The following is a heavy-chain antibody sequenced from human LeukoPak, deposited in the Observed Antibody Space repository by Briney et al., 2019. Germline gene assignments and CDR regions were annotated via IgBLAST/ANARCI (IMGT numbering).Heavy chain of an antibody. V-gene: IGHV3-13*01. J-gene: IGHJ4*02. CDR3: ARQSTPHGNFDY. CDR1: GSILSNYA. Sequence: GGSLRLSCAASGSILSNYAMHWVRQPAGKGLEWVSALGTAGDTFYPGSVKGRFTISRDNAKKSLFLQMSSLRAEDTAIYYCARQSTPHGNFDYWGQGTLVTVSS. CDR2: LGTAGDT. D-gene: IGHD5-24*01.